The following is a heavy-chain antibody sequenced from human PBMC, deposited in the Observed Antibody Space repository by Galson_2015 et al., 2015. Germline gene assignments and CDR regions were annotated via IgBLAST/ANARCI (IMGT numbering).Heavy chain of an antibody. CDR1: GFTFSSYR. CDR3: AREVDIVVVPAALYGMDV. D-gene: IGHD2-2*03. CDR2: ISSSSSYI. J-gene: IGHJ6*02. Sequence: SLRLSCAASGFTFSSYRMNWVRQAPGKGLEWVSSISSSSSYIYYADSVKGRFTISRDNAKNSLYLQMNSLRAEDTAVYYCAREVDIVVVPAALYGMDVWGQGTTVTVSS. V-gene: IGHV3-21*01.